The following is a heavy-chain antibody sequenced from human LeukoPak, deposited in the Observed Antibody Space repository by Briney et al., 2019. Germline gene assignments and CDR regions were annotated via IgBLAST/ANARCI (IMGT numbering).Heavy chain of an antibody. CDR3: TTNIRQWPRPRGKNYAFDI. V-gene: IGHV3-15*01. CDR1: GFTFSNAW. J-gene: IGHJ3*02. D-gene: IGHD6-19*01. Sequence: GGSLRLSCAASGFTFSNAWMSWVRQAPGKGLEWVGRIKSKTDGGTTDYAAPVKGRFTISRDDSKNTLYLQMNSLKTEDTAVYYCTTNIRQWPRPRGKNYAFDIWGQGTMVTVSS. CDR2: IKSKTDGGTT.